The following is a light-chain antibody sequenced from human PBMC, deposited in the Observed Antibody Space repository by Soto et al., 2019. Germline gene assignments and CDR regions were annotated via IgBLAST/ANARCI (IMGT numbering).Light chain of an antibody. CDR2: YAS. CDR1: QSVSSY. Sequence: EIVLTQSPATLSLSPGERATLSCRASQSVSSYLAWYQQKPGQAPRLLIYYASNRATGSPARFSGSGAGTDFTITISSLEPEDFAVYYWQQRSNWPLTFGGGTKVEIK. CDR3: QQRSNWPLT. V-gene: IGKV3-11*01. J-gene: IGKJ4*01.